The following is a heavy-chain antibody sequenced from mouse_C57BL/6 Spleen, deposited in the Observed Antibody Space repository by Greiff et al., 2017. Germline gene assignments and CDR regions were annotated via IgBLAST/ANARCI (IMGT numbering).Heavy chain of an antibody. Sequence: PGAELVRPGASVTLSCKASGYTFTDYEMHWVKQTPMHGLEWIGAIDPETGGTAYNQKFKGKAILTADKSSSTAYMELRRLTSQDSDVFYCSRSSMVTTKAMDYWGQGTSVTVSS. V-gene: IGHV1-15*01. CDR1: GYTFTDYE. CDR3: SRSSMVTTKAMDY. J-gene: IGHJ4*01. D-gene: IGHD2-3*01. CDR2: IDPETGGT.